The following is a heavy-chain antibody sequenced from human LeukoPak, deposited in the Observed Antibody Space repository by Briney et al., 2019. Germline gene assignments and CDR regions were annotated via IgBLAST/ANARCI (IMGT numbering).Heavy chain of an antibody. CDR1: GGTFSSYA. Sequence: GASVKVSCKASGGTFSSYAISWVRQAPGQGLEWMGRIIPILGIANYAQKFQGRVTITADKSTSTAYMELSSLRSEDTAVYYCARDDSGYDFPLDYWGQGTLVTVSP. J-gene: IGHJ4*02. CDR3: ARDDSGYDFPLDY. CDR2: IIPILGIA. V-gene: IGHV1-69*04. D-gene: IGHD5-12*01.